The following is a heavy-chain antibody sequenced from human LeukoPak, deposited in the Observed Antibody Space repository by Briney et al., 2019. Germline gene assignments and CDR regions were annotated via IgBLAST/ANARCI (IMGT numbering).Heavy chain of an antibody. V-gene: IGHV3-7*03. CDR3: AREVSYYYGSGSYYKSNYFDY. J-gene: IGHJ4*02. D-gene: IGHD3-10*01. CDR2: IKQDGREK. Sequence: PGGSLRLSCAASGFTFSSYWMSWVRQAPGKGLEWVANIKQDGREKYYVDSVKGRFTISRDNAKNSLYLQMNSLRAEDTAVYYCAREVSYYYGSGSYYKSNYFDYWGQGTLVTVSS. CDR1: GFTFSSYW.